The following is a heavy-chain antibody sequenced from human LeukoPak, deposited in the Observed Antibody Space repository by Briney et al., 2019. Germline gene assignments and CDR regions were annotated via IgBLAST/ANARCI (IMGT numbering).Heavy chain of an antibody. Sequence: SETLSLTCTVSGGSISSHYWSWIRQPPGKGLEWIGYIYHSGSTNYNPSLKSRVTISVDTSKNQFSLKLSSVTAADTAVYYCARARYDILTGYRSDYFDYWGQGTLVTVSS. CDR1: GGSISSHY. CDR3: ARARYDILTGYRSDYFDY. D-gene: IGHD3-9*01. V-gene: IGHV4-59*11. J-gene: IGHJ4*02. CDR2: IYHSGST.